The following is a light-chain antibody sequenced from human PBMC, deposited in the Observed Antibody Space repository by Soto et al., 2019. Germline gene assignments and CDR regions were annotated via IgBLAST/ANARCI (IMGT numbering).Light chain of an antibody. CDR1: QSVSSN. J-gene: IGKJ1*01. CDR2: GAS. Sequence: EIVMTQSPGTLSVSPGERATLSCRASQSVSSNLAWYQQKPGQAPRLLIYGASTRATGIPARFSGSGSGTEFTLTISSLQSEDFALYYCQQYNNWPRTLGQGTKVEIK. V-gene: IGKV3-15*01. CDR3: QQYNNWPRT.